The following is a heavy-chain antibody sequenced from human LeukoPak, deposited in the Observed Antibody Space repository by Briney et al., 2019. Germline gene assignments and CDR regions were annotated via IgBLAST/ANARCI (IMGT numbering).Heavy chain of an antibody. Sequence: GGSLRLSCAATGFTFSSSGMHWVRQAPGKGLEWVAVISNDGINKVYADSVKGRFTISRDNSNNTLFLHLNSLRGEDTAVYYCTRNSGWYGLSWGQGTLVTVSS. CDR2: ISNDGINK. V-gene: IGHV3-30*03. J-gene: IGHJ1*01. CDR3: TRNSGWYGLS. D-gene: IGHD6-19*01. CDR1: GFTFSSSG.